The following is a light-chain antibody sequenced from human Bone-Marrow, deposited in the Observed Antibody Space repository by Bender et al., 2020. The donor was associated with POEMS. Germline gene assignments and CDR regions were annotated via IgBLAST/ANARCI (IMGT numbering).Light chain of an antibody. Sequence: QSALTQPASVSGSPGQSITISCSGSSSDVGGYKYVSWYQQHPGKVPKAMIYEVSKRPSGVSNRFSGSKSGNTASLTISGLQAEDEADYYCCSYSGNWALVFGTGTKLTVL. V-gene: IGLV2-23*02. CDR3: CSYSGNWALV. CDR1: SSDVGGYKY. CDR2: EVS. J-gene: IGLJ2*01.